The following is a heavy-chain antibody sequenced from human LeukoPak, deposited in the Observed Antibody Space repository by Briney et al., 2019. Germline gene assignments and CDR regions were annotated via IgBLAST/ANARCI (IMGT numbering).Heavy chain of an antibody. D-gene: IGHD3-10*02. CDR1: GITFSSYG. CDR2: ISGSGGST. V-gene: IGHV3-23*01. J-gene: IGHJ6*04. Sequence: GGSLRLSCAASGITFSSYGMSWVRQAPGKGLEWVSTISGSGGSTHYADSVKGRFTISRDNSKNTLYLQMNSLRAEDTAVYYCAELGITMIGGVWGEGTTVTISS. CDR3: AELGITMIGGV.